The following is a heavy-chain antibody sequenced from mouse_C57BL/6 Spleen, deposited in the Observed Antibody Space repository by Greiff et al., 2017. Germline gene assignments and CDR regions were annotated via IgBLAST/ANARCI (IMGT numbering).Heavy chain of an antibody. D-gene: IGHD2-3*01. J-gene: IGHJ2*01. CDR2: IYPGNSDT. CDR3: TSTDGYYDYFDY. CDR1: GYTFTSYW. V-gene: IGHV1-5*01. Sequence: VQLQQPGAELVRPGSSVKLSCKTSGYTFTSYWMHWVKQRPGQGLEWIGAIYPGNSDTSYNQKFKGKAKLTAVTSASTAYMELSSLTNEDSAVYYCTSTDGYYDYFDYWGQGTTLTVSS.